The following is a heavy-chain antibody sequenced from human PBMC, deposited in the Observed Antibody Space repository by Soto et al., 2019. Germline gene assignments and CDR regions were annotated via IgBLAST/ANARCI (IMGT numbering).Heavy chain of an antibody. J-gene: IGHJ6*02. Sequence: ASVKVSCKASGYTFTGYYMHWVRQAPGQGLEWMGWINPNSGGTNYAQKFQGWVTMTRDTSISTAYMELSRLRSDDTAVYYCARDRGSVVPAAMQSDYYYGMDVWGQGTTVTSP. CDR3: ARDRGSVVPAAMQSDYYYGMDV. CDR1: GYTFTGYY. CDR2: INPNSGGT. V-gene: IGHV1-2*04. D-gene: IGHD2-2*01.